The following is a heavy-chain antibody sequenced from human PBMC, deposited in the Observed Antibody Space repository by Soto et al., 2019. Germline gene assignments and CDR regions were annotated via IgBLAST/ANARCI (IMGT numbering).Heavy chain of an antibody. D-gene: IGHD5-12*01. CDR2: IIWDGGAT. CDR1: GFPFDDYA. CDR3: AKGRRAGYNSYLVT. V-gene: IGHV3-43D*04. J-gene: IGHJ5*02. Sequence: HPVGSLRLSCAASGFPFDDYAMHWLRQAPGKGLEWFSLIIWDGGATDYADSVKGRFTISRDNSKKSLYLQMNSLRAEDTALYYCAKGRRAGYNSYLVTWGQGTLHKVSS.